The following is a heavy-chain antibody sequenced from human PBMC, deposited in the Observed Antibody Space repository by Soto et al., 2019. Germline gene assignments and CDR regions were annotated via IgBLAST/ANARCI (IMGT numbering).Heavy chain of an antibody. CDR3: AKDSRYYYDSSGLYYFDY. Sequence: PGGSLRLSCAASGFTFSSYAMSWVRQAPGKGLEWVSAISGSGGSTYYADSVKGRFTISRDNSKNTLYLQMNSLRAEDTAVYYCAKDSRYYYDSSGLYYFDYWGQGTLVTAPQ. J-gene: IGHJ4*02. D-gene: IGHD3-22*01. V-gene: IGHV3-23*01. CDR2: ISGSGGST. CDR1: GFTFSSYA.